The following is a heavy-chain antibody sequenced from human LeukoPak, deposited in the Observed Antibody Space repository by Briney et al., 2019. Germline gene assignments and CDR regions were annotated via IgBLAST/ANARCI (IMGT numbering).Heavy chain of an antibody. D-gene: IGHD3-3*01. Sequence: NPSETLSLTCTVSGGSISSYYWSWIRQPPGKGLEWIGYIYYSGSTNYNPSLKSRVTISVDTSKNQFSLKLSSVTAADTAVYYCARHGGKRAFDIWGQGTMVTVSS. V-gene: IGHV4-59*08. CDR3: ARHGGKRAFDI. J-gene: IGHJ3*02. CDR1: GGSISSYY. CDR2: IYYSGST.